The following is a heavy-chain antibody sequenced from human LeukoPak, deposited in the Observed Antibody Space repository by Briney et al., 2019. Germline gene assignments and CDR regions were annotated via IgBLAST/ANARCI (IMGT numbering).Heavy chain of an antibody. CDR1: GYTFTSYY. V-gene: IGHV1-46*01. CDR3: ARDPRGMTPDLTFFDY. J-gene: IGHJ4*02. D-gene: IGHD2-15*01. Sequence: GASVKVSCKAPGYTFTSYYMHWVRQAPGQGLEWMGIINPSGGSTSYAQKFQGRVTMTRDTSTSTVYMELSSLRSEDTAVYYCARDPRGMTPDLTFFDYWGQGTLVTVSS. CDR2: INPSGGST.